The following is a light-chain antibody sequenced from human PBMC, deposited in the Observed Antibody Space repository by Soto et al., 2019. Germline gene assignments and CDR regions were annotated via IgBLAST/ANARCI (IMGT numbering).Light chain of an antibody. J-gene: IGLJ7*01. CDR1: SSNIGAGYD. Sequence: QSVVTQPPSVSGAPGQRVTISCTGSSSNIGAGYDVHWYQQLPGTAPKLLIYGNSHRPSGVPDRFSGSKSGTSASLAITGLQAEDEADYYCQSYDSSLSGWVFGGGTQLTVL. V-gene: IGLV1-40*01. CDR2: GNS. CDR3: QSYDSSLSGWV.